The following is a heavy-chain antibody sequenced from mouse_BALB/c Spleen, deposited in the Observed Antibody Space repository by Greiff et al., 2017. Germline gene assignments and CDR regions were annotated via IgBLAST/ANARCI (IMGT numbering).Heavy chain of an antibody. CDR2: ISSGSSTI. D-gene: IGHD2-1*01. J-gene: IGHJ4*01. Sequence: EVQLQQSGGGLVQPGGSRKLSCAASGFTFSSFGMHWVRQAPEKGLEWVAYISSGSSTIYYADTVKGRFTISRDNPKNTLFLQMTSLRSEDTAMYYCARGDDGNYGAMDYWGQGTSVTVSS. CDR3: ARGDDGNYGAMDY. V-gene: IGHV5-17*02. CDR1: GFTFSSFG.